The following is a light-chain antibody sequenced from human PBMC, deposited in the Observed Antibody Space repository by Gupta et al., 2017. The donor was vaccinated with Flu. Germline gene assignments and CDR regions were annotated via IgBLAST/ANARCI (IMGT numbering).Light chain of an antibody. CDR1: TSNIGSNT. CDR2: SND. V-gene: IGLV1-44*01. J-gene: IGLJ3*02. CDR3: ATWDDSLNVVV. Sequence: QSVLTQPPSASVTPGQRVTISCSGSTSNIGSNTVNWYQHLPGTAPKVLIYSNDQRPSGVPDRFSGSNSSTSASLAISALQSEDEADYYCATWDDSLNVVVFGGGTKVTVL.